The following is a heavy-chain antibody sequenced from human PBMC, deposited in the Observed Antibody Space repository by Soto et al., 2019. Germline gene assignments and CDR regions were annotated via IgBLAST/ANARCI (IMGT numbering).Heavy chain of an antibody. CDR3: ARDPSITMVRGVITNYYGMDV. J-gene: IGHJ6*02. CDR2: TYYRSKWYN. D-gene: IGHD3-10*01. Sequence: SQTLSLTCAISGDSVSSNSAAWNWIRQYPSRGLEWLGRTYYRSKWYNDYAVSVKSRITINPDTSKNQFSLQLNSVTPEDTAVYYCARDPSITMVRGVITNYYGMDVWGQGTTVTVSS. V-gene: IGHV6-1*01. CDR1: GDSVSSNSAA.